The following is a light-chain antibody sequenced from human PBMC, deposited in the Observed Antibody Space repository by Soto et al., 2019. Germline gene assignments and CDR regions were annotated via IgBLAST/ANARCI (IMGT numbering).Light chain of an antibody. J-gene: IGKJ5*01. CDR3: QQRNSYPIT. V-gene: IGKV1-9*01. CDR2: TAS. CDR1: QGISSY. Sequence: DIQLTQSPSFLSASVGDSVTITCRASQGISSYLAWYQQKPGKAPNLLIHTASTSQSGVPSRFSGSGSGTEFTLTISSPQPEDFATYYCQQRNSYPITFGQGTRLEIK.